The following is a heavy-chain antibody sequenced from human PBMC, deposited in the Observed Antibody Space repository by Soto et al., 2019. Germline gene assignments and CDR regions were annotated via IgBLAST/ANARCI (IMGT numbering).Heavy chain of an antibody. D-gene: IGHD6-6*01. CDR2: MFYSGST. J-gene: IGHJ4*02. CDR3: AGGQPSAGLIAVRPGLDY. Sequence: SETLSLTCTVSGGSISRGGYYWNWIRQHPGKGLEWIGYMFYSGSTYYNPSLKSRVTISMDTSKNQFSLNLSSVTAADTALYYCAGGQPSAGLIAVRPGLDYWGPGILVTVSS. V-gene: IGHV4-31*03. CDR1: GGSISRGGYY.